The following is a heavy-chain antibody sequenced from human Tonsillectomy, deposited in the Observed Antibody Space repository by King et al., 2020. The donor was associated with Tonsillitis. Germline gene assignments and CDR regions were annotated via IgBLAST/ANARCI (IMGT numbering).Heavy chain of an antibody. CDR3: ARDPYCSGWTQYAMDV. V-gene: IGHV3-30*04. CDR2: ISYDGSNK. D-gene: IGHD6-19*01. Sequence: VQLVESGGGVVQPGRSLRLSCAASGFTFSTYAMHWVRQAPGRGLEWVAFISYDGSNKYYADSVKGRFTISRDNSKNTLYLQMNSLRAEDTAVYYCARDPYCSGWTQYAMDVWGPGTTVTVSS. CDR1: GFTFSTYA. J-gene: IGHJ6*02.